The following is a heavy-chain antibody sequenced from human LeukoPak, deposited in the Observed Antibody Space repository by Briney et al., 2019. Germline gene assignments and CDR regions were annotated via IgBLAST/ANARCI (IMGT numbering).Heavy chain of an antibody. CDR1: GQSTTSGYY. Sequence: PSETLSLTCGISGQSTTSGYYWSLLRQSPEKRPEWIATFFESEKTFYNASLKSLVIMSLDTSKSQFSLNLTSVTAADTAVYYCARVLPVPYLLDSWGQGTHVTVSS. CDR3: ARVLPVPYLLDS. J-gene: IGHJ4*02. D-gene: IGHD3-10*02. CDR2: FFESEKT. V-gene: IGHV4-38-2*01.